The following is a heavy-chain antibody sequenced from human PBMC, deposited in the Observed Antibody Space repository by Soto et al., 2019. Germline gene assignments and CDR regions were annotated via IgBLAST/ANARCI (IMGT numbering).Heavy chain of an antibody. V-gene: IGHV3-7*03. CDR2: IKQDGSEK. D-gene: IGHD1-20*01. CDR1: GFTFSSYW. J-gene: IGHJ4*02. CDR3: ARDFPGIPPVFDY. Sequence: PGGSLRLSCAASGFTFSSYWMSWVRQAPGKGLEWVANIKQDGSEKYYVDSVKGRFTISRDNAKNSLYLQMNSLRAEDTAVYYCARDFPGIPPVFDYWGQGTLVTVSS.